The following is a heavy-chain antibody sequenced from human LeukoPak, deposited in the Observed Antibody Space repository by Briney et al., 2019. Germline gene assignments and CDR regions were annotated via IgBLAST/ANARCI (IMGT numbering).Heavy chain of an antibody. Sequence: GGSLRLSCTPSGFTYTNAWMSWVRQVPGKGLERVARIKSKTDGGTTDYAAPVKGRFIISSDDSKSTAYLQMNSLKTEDTAVYYCTAVRWSGSFDDWGQGTLVTASS. D-gene: IGHD1-26*01. J-gene: IGHJ4*02. CDR2: IKSKTDGGTT. CDR1: GFTYTNAW. CDR3: TAVRWSGSFDD. V-gene: IGHV3-15*01.